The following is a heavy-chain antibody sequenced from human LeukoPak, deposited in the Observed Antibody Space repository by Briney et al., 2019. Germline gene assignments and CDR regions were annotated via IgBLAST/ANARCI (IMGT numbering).Heavy chain of an antibody. J-gene: IGHJ5*02. CDR2: INPNSGGT. CDR3: ARNDSGDYDWFDP. Sequence: ASVKVSCKASGYTFTVYYMHWVRQAPVQGLEWMGRINPNSGGTNYAQKFQGRVTMTRDTSIRTAYMELSRLRPDDKAVYYCARNDSGDYDWFDPWGQGTLVTVSS. V-gene: IGHV1-2*06. CDR1: GYTFTVYY. D-gene: IGHD4-17*01.